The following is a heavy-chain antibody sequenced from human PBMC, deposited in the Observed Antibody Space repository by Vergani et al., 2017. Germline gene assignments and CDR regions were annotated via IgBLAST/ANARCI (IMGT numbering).Heavy chain of an antibody. Sequence: QVQLVQSGAEVKKPGASVKVSCKASGYTFTSYYMHWVRQAPGQGLEWMGIINPSGGSTSYAQKFQGRVTMTRDTSTSTVSMGLSSLRSEDTAVYYCASDSRYCSRTSCYVGRDWFDPWGQGTLVTVSS. J-gene: IGHJ5*02. CDR1: GYTFTSYY. CDR3: ASDSRYCSRTSCYVGRDWFDP. CDR2: INPSGGST. D-gene: IGHD2-2*01. V-gene: IGHV1-46*01.